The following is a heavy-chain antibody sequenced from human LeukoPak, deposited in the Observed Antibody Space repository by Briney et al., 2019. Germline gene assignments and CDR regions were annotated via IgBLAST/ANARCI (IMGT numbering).Heavy chain of an antibody. CDR3: ARGINSWYLDY. D-gene: IGHD6-13*01. V-gene: IGHV4-59*12. Sequence: PSETLSHTCTVSGGSISSYYWSWIRQPPGKGLEWIGYIYYSGSTNYNPSLKSRVTISVDTSKNQFSLQLNSVTPEDTAVYYCARGINSWYLDYWGQGTLVTVSS. CDR2: IYYSGST. J-gene: IGHJ4*02. CDR1: GGSISSYY.